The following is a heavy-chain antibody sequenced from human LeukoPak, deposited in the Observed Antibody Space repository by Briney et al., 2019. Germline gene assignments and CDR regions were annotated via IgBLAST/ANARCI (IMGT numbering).Heavy chain of an antibody. V-gene: IGHV4-59*01. CDR1: GGSISTYY. D-gene: IGHD3-22*01. CDR2: IYYSGST. J-gene: IGHJ4*02. Sequence: SETLSLSCTVSGGSISTYYWSWIRQPPGEGLEWIGSIYYSGSTNYNPSLKSRVTISVDTSKNQFSLKLSSVTAADTAVYYCARVASGYYFDYWGQGTLVTVSS. CDR3: ARVASGYYFDY.